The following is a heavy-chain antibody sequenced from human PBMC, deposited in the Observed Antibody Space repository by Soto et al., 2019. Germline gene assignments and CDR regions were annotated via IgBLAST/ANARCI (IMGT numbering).Heavy chain of an antibody. Sequence: GGTLRLSDVASVITFGSRAMSWVRQAPGEGLEGVSTITDTGGDTKYSDSVRGRFTMSRDNSKKTLYLQMNNLRAEDSALYYCARGSTDSYQGSRIFDFWGRGTLVTV. D-gene: IGHD3-10*01. CDR2: ITDTGGDT. CDR3: ARGSTDSYQGSRIFDF. J-gene: IGHJ4*02. V-gene: IGHV3-23*01. CDR1: VITFGSRA.